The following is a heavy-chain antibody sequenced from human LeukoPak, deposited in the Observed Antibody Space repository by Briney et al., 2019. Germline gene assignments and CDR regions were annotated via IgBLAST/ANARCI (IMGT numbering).Heavy chain of an antibody. V-gene: IGHV3-74*01. CDR2: INNDGSST. J-gene: IGHJ4*02. D-gene: IGHD2-2*01. CDR1: GFTFNSYW. CDR3: ALRYCTSTSCYPYFDY. Sequence: QPGGSLRLSCAASGFTFNSYWMPWVRQAPGKGLVWVSRINNDGSSTNYADSVKGRFTTSRDNAKNTLYLQMNSLRAEDTAVYYCALRYCTSTSCYPYFDYWGQGTVVTVSS.